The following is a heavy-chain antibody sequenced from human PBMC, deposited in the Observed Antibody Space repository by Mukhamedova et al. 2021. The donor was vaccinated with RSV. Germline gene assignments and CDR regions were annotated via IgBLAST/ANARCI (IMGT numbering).Heavy chain of an antibody. CDR2: ISGSGANT. J-gene: IGHJ4*02. V-gene: IGHV3-23*01. CDR3: ARNPYYDLWSGYPYYFDY. Sequence: APGKGLEWVSGISGSGANTYYADSVKGRFTISRDNSKNTLYLQMNSLRAEDTAVYYCARNPYYDLWSGYPYYFDYWAQGTLVTVSS. D-gene: IGHD3-3*01.